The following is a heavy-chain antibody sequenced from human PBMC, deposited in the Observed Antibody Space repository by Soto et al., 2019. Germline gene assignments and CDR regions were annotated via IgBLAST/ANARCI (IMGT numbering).Heavy chain of an antibody. V-gene: IGHV4-4*09. D-gene: IGHD3-16*01. CDR3: AGGDHWRLVDY. J-gene: IGHJ4*02. CDR2: IYTTGD. Sequence: WETLSLTCTVSGDSITTRYWSWIRQPPGKGLEWIGYIYTTGDNYNPSLMSRASMSLDTSKNLFSLRLRSVTAADTAVYYCAGGDHWRLVDYWGRGNLVTVSS. CDR1: GDSITTRY.